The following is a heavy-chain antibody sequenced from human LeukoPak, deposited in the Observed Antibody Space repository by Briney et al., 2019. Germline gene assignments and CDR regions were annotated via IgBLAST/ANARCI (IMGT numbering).Heavy chain of an antibody. V-gene: IGHV5-51*01. CDR2: IYPGDSDT. D-gene: IGHD4-17*01. J-gene: IGHJ4*02. CDR3: ARRHDYGDYGVYYFVY. CDR1: GYSFPSYW. Sequence: GESLKISCKGYGYSFPSYWIGWVRQIPGKGLEWMGIIYPGDSDTRYSPSFQGQVTFSADKSISTAYLQWNSLKASDTAMYYCARRHDYGDYGVYYFVYWGQGTLVTVSS.